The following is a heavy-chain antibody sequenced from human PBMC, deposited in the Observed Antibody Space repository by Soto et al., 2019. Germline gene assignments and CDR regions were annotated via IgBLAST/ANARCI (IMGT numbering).Heavy chain of an antibody. J-gene: IGHJ6*04. D-gene: IGHD3-10*01. CDR3: ATAYGAGSYLPPNYYGMDV. Sequence: ASVKVSCKVSGYTLTELSMHWVRQAPGKGLEWMGGFDPEDGETIYAQKFQGRVTMTEDTSTDTAYMELSSLRSEDTAVYYRATAYGAGSYLPPNYYGMDVWGKGTTVTVAS. V-gene: IGHV1-24*01. CDR2: FDPEDGET. CDR1: GYTLTELS.